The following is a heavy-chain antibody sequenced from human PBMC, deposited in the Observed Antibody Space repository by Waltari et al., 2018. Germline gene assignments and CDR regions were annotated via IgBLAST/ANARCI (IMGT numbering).Heavy chain of an antibody. CDR3: ARSLYCSGGSCYPKWFDP. CDR2: INHRGST. J-gene: IGHJ5*02. CDR1: GGSFRGYY. Sequence: QVQLQQWGAGLLKPSEPLSLTCAVYGGSFRGYYWSWIRQPPAKGLEWIGEINHRGSTNYNPSLKSRVTISVDTSKNQFSLKLSSVTAADTAVYYCARSLYCSGGSCYPKWFDPWGQGTLVTVSS. D-gene: IGHD2-15*01. V-gene: IGHV4-34*01.